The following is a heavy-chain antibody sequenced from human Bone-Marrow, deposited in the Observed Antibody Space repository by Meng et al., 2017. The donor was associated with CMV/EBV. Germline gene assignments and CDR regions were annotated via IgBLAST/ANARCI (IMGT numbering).Heavy chain of an antibody. J-gene: IGHJ4*02. D-gene: IGHD3-10*01. CDR2: INSDGSDT. Sequence: GESLKISCGASGFTFETYWMHWVRQAPGKGLVWVSHINSDGSDTKYADSVKGRFTISRDNAKNTLYLQMNTLRAEDTTVYYCVKGGHLGDYWGQGTLVTVSS. CDR3: VKGGHLGDY. V-gene: IGHV3-74*03. CDR1: GFTFETYW.